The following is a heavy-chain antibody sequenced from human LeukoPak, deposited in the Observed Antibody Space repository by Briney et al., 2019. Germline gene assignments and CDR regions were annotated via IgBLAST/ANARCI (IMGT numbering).Heavy chain of an antibody. V-gene: IGHV1-46*02. CDR3: AREPPESYYFDN. CDR1: GYTFNGFY. J-gene: IGHJ4*02. Sequence: GASVKVSCKASGYTFNGFYVHWVRQAPGKGLEWMGIIKVSGGRTEYAQKFQGRVTVTRDMSTSTVYMELNNLRSEDTAVYYCAREPPESYYFDNWGQGTLVTVSS. CDR2: IKVSGGRT.